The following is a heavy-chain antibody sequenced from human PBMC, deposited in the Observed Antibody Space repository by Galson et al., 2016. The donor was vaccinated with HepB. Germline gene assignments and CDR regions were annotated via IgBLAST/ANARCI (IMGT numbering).Heavy chain of an antibody. Sequence: TLSLTCTVSGASISIGAYYWSWIRQHPGKGLEWIGYIYYSGSTHYNPSLKSRVTISIDTSKNQFSLKLSSVTAADTAVYYCAREGDTTGYGGVFFDYWGQGTLVTVSS. CDR2: IYYSGST. D-gene: IGHD3-9*01. J-gene: IGHJ4*02. V-gene: IGHV4-31*03. CDR3: AREGDTTGYGGVFFDY. CDR1: GASISIGAYY.